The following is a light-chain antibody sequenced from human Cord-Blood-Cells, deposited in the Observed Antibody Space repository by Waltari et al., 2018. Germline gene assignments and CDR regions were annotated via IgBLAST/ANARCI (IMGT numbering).Light chain of an antibody. J-gene: IGKJ2*01. V-gene: IGKV4-1*01. CDR2: WAS. CDR3: QQYYSTPYT. Sequence: DIVMTQSQDSLAVSLGERATINCKSSPSVLYSSNNKNYLAWYQQKPGQPPKLLIYWASTRESGVPDRFSGSGSGTDFTLTISSLQAEDVAVYYCQQYYSTPYTFGPGTKLEIK. CDR1: PSVLYSSNNKNY.